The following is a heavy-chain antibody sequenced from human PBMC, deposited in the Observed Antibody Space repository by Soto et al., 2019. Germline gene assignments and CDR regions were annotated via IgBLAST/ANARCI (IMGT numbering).Heavy chain of an antibody. Sequence: PSETLSLTCAVYGGSFSGYYWSWIRQPPGKXREWIGEINHSGSTNYNPSLKSRVTISVDTSKNQFSLKLSSVTAADTAVYYCARGGYCSSTSCQLAHWFDPWGQGTLVTVSS. J-gene: IGHJ5*02. V-gene: IGHV4-34*01. CDR3: ARGGYCSSTSCQLAHWFDP. D-gene: IGHD2-2*01. CDR2: INHSGST. CDR1: GGSFSGYY.